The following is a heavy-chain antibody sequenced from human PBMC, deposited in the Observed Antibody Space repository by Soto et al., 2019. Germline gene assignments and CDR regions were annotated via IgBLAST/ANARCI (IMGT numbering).Heavy chain of an antibody. CDR1: GFTFSSYS. CDR3: ARVQWLPSSYYYYYYYMDV. Sequence: EVQLVESGGGLVQPGGSLRLSCAASGFTFSSYSMNWVRQAPGKGLEWVSYISSSSSTIYYADSVKGRFTISRDNAKNSLYLQMNSLRAEDTAVYYCARVQWLPSSYYYYYYYMDVWGKGTTVTVSS. V-gene: IGHV3-48*01. CDR2: ISSSSSTI. J-gene: IGHJ6*03. D-gene: IGHD5-12*01.